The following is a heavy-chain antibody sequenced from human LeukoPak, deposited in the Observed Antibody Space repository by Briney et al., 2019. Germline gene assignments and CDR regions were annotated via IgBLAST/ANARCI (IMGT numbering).Heavy chain of an antibody. D-gene: IGHD5-18*01. CDR2: IYYSGST. CDR3: ARNQAMALDY. CDR1: GGSISSYY. V-gene: IGHV4-59*08. Sequence: PSETLSLTCTVSGGSISSYYWSWIRQPPGKGLEWIGYIYYSGSTNYNPSLKSRVTISVDTSKNQFSLKLSSVTAADTAVYYCARNQAMALDYWGQGTLVIVSS. J-gene: IGHJ4*02.